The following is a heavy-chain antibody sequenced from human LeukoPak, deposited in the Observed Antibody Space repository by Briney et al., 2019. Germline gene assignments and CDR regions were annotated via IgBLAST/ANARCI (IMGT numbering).Heavy chain of an antibody. Sequence: GGSLRLSCAVSGFTVSDHYMSWVRQAPGKGLECVSVLYSGSSTYYADSVKGRFTISRDNSKNTLYLQMNSLRAEDTAVYYCAKDLGYYYDSSGYYYPLDAFDIWGQGTMVTVSS. CDR1: GFTVSDHY. CDR3: AKDLGYYYDSSGYYYPLDAFDI. J-gene: IGHJ3*02. D-gene: IGHD3-22*01. V-gene: IGHV3-53*01. CDR2: LYSGSST.